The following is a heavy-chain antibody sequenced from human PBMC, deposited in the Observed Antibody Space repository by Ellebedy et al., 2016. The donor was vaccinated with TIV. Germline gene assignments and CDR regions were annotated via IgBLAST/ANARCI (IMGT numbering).Heavy chain of an antibody. D-gene: IGHD2-2*01. CDR1: GFTFSGPA. CDR2: IGTKADNYAT. V-gene: IGHV3-73*01. CDR3: TRFSAALDWCFDL. Sequence: PGGSLRLSCAASGFTFSGPAMHWVRQASGKGLEWVGRIGTKADNYATGYAASVKGRFTISRDDSENTAYLQMNSLKTEDTAVYFCTRFSAALDWCFDLWGRGTLVTVSS. J-gene: IGHJ2*01.